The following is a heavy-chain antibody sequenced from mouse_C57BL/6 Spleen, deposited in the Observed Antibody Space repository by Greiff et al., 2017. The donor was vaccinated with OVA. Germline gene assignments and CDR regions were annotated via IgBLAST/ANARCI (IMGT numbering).Heavy chain of an antibody. J-gene: IGHJ4*01. D-gene: IGHD1-1*01. CDR3: ARNYYGSRSYYAMDY. CDR1: GYAFSSYW. Sequence: QVQLQQSGAELVKPGASVKISCKASGYAFSSYWLNWVKQRPGKGLEWIGQIYPGDGDTNYNGKFKGKATLTADKSSSTAYMQLSSLTSEDSAVYFCARNYYGSRSYYAMDYWGQGTSVTVSS. V-gene: IGHV1-80*01. CDR2: IYPGDGDT.